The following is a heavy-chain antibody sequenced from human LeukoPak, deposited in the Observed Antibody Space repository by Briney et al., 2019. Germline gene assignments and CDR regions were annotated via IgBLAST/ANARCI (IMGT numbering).Heavy chain of an antibody. CDR2: FDPEEAKM. Sequence: GASVTVSCKVSGNSLSELSIQWVRQAPGKGLECMGGFDPEEAKMVYAQNFQGRVTMTEDSSTQTACMELSGLTSDDTAVYYCTTRSGDFWSGFVNWGQGTLVTVSS. CDR3: TTRSGDFWSGFVN. CDR1: GNSLSELS. J-gene: IGHJ4*02. D-gene: IGHD3-3*01. V-gene: IGHV1-24*01.